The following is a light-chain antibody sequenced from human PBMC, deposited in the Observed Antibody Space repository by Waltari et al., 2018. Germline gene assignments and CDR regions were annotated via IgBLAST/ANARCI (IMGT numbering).Light chain of an antibody. Sequence: EIVLTQSPVTLSLSPGERATLSCRASQSVSSGYLAWYQQKPGQAPRLLIYGASSRATGIPDRFSGSGSGTDFTLTISRLKPEDFAVYYCQQYGSSPFTFGPGTKVDIK. V-gene: IGKV3-20*01. CDR1: QSVSSGY. CDR3: QQYGSSPFT. J-gene: IGKJ3*01. CDR2: GAS.